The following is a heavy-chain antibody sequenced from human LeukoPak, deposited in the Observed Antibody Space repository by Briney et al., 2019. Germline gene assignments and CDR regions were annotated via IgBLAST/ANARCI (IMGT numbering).Heavy chain of an antibody. J-gene: IGHJ4*02. CDR3: ARAAQNWNNAPYFDF. V-gene: IGHV4-59*06. Sequence: SETLSLTCTVSGGSISSYYWSWIRQHPGKGLEWIGYIYYTGTTYYNPSLKSRLTISLDTSKNQLSLKLTSVTAADTAVYYCARAAQNWNNAPYFDFWGQETLVTVSS. D-gene: IGHD1/OR15-1a*01. CDR1: GGSISSYY. CDR2: IYYTGTT.